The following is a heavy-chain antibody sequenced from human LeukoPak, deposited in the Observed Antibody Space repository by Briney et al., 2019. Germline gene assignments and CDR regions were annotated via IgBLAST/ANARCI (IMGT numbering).Heavy chain of an antibody. V-gene: IGHV5-51*01. CDR2: IYPTDSDT. CDR3: ARVYSLEFAFDI. CDR1: GYSFTTYW. Sequence: GESLKISCQGSGYSFTTYWIGWVRQMPGKGLEWMGIIYPTDSDTRYSPSFQGQVTISADKSISTAYLQWSSLKASDTAMYYCARVYSLEFAFDIWGQGTMVTVSS. J-gene: IGHJ3*02. D-gene: IGHD3-10*01.